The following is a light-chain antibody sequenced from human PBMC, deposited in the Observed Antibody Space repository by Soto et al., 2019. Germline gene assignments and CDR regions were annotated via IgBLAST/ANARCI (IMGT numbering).Light chain of an antibody. CDR2: GAS. Sequence: DIQMTQSPSSLSASVGDRVTVTCRASQDIGTSLAWYQQKPGKVPKLLIYGASILQSGVPSRFSRSGAGTDFTLTVTSLQPEDVATYFCQKYNNAPRTFGQGTKVEIK. CDR1: QDIGTS. CDR3: QKYNNAPRT. J-gene: IGKJ1*01. V-gene: IGKV1-27*01.